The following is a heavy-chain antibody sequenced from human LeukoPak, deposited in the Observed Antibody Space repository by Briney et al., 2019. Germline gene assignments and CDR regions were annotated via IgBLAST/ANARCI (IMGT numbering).Heavy chain of an antibody. D-gene: IGHD6-13*01. CDR1: GFIFSRYA. Sequence: GGSLRLSCAASGFIFSRYAMHWVRQAPGTGLEWVAVVWSDGTREYYIDSVKGRFTISRDNSKNTLYLQMNSLRAEDTAVYSCARGVAENGNPNYFDPWGRGTLVTVTS. CDR2: VWSDGTRE. J-gene: IGHJ5*02. V-gene: IGHV3-33*01. CDR3: ARGVAENGNPNYFDP.